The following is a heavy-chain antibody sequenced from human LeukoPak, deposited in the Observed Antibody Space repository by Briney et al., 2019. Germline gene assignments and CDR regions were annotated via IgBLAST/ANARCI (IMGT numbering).Heavy chain of an antibody. Sequence: GGSLRLSCATSGFTFNSYWMSWVRQAPGKGLEWVANIKQDGSEKYYVDSVKGRFTISRDNAKNSLYLQMNSLRAEDTAVYYCARSGYSSSFFLDYWRQGTLVTVSS. CDR2: IKQDGSEK. D-gene: IGHD6-13*01. V-gene: IGHV3-7*01. CDR3: ARSGYSSSFFLDY. CDR1: GFTFNSYW. J-gene: IGHJ4*02.